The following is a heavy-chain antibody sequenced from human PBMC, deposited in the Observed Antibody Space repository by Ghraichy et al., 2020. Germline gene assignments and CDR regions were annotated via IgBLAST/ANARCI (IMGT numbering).Heavy chain of an antibody. Sequence: ASVKVSCKVSGYSLTELSMHWVRQAPGKGLEWMGGFDPENGETIYAQKFQGRVTVTEDTSTDTAYMELSSLRSEDTALYYCTTLRSTGDYFDYWAQGTLVTVSS. CDR3: TTLRSTGDYFDY. CDR2: FDPENGET. CDR1: GYSLTELS. V-gene: IGHV1-24*01. D-gene: IGHD2-2*01. J-gene: IGHJ4*02.